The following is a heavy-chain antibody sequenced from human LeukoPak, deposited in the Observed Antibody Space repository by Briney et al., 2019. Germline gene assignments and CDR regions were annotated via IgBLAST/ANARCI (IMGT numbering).Heavy chain of an antibody. V-gene: IGHV3-23*01. D-gene: IGHD3-22*01. J-gene: IGHJ4*02. CDR3: AKRPSEKAFYDSSGYTFDY. Sequence: GGSLRLSCVASGFTFSSYAMTWVRQAPGKGLEWVSGISGNGGRKQYADSVKGRFTISRDNSKNTLYLQMNSLRAEDTAVYYCAKRPSEKAFYDSSGYTFDYWGQGTLVTVSS. CDR1: GFTFSSYA. CDR2: ISGNGGRK.